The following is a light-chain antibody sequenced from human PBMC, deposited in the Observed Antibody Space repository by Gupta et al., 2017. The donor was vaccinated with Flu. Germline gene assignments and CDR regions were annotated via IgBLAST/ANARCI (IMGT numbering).Light chain of an antibody. V-gene: IGLV1-44*01. CDR1: SSNIGSSA. Sequence: QSVLTQSPSASGTPGQRVTLSCSGGSSNIGSSAVNWYRQLPGAAPKLLIYGNDQRPSGVPDRFSGSKSGTSASLAIGGLQSEDEADYYCAAWDDSLNGWVFGGGTKLTVL. CDR2: GND. J-gene: IGLJ2*01. CDR3: AAWDDSLNGWV.